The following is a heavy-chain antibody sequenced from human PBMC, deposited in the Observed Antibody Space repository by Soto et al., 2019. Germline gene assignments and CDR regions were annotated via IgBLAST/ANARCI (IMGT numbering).Heavy chain of an antibody. Sequence: GGSLRLSCAASGFTFSSYAMHWVRQAPGKGLEWVAVISYDGSNKYYADSVKGRFTISRDNSKNTLNLQMNSLRAEDTAVYYCARDLLSRDIAAALCYFDFWGQGTLVTFSA. CDR1: GFTFSSYA. D-gene: IGHD6-13*01. J-gene: IGHJ4*02. V-gene: IGHV3-30-3*01. CDR3: ARDLLSRDIAAALCYFDF. CDR2: ISYDGSNK.